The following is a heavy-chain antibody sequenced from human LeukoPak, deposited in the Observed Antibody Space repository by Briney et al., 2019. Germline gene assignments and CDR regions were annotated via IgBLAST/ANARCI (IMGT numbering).Heavy chain of an antibody. D-gene: IGHD6-13*01. CDR1: GFTFSDYY. V-gene: IGHV3-11*01. J-gene: IGHJ4*02. CDR2: ISSSGSTI. CDR3: AKLAVGSWYSLN. Sequence: GGSLRLSCAASGFTFSDYYMSWIRQARGKGLEGVAYISSSGSTIYYADYVKGRFTISRDNAKNSLYLQLNSLRAEDTAVYYCAKLAVGSWYSLNWGQGTLVTVSS.